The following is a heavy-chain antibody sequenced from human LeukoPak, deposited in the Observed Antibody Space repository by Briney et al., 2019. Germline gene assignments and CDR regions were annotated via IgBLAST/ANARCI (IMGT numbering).Heavy chain of an antibody. Sequence: GGSLRLSCAASGFTFRSYGMSWVRQAPGKGLEWVSAIRGSGGSTYYADSVKGRFTISRDNAKNSLYPQMNSLRAEDTAVYYCATGYSYEMDYWGQGTLVTVSS. CDR1: GFTFRSYG. CDR3: ATGYSYEMDY. V-gene: IGHV3-23*01. J-gene: IGHJ4*02. CDR2: IRGSGGST. D-gene: IGHD5-18*01.